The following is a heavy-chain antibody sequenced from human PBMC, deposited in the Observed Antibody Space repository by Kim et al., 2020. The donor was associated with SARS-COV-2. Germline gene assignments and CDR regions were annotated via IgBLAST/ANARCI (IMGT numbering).Heavy chain of an antibody. CDR2: IYSGGST. Sequence: GGSLRLSCAASGFTVSSNYMSWVRQAPGKGLEWVSVIYSGGSTYYADSVKGRFTISRDNSKNTLYLQMNSLRAEDTAVYYCARERGSLELSFFDYWGQGTLVTVSS. J-gene: IGHJ4*02. CDR3: ARERGSLELSFFDY. CDR1: GFTVSSNY. D-gene: IGHD1-7*01. V-gene: IGHV3-53*01.